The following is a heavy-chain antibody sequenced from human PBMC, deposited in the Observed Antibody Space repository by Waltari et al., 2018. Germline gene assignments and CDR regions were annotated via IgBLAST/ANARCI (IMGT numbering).Heavy chain of an antibody. CDR2: ISSHSTTI. D-gene: IGHD6-13*01. CDR3: ARGRQQLIP. V-gene: IGHV3-11*01. CDR1: GFSFRDYY. J-gene: IGHJ5*02. Sequence: QKQLVESGGGLVKPGGSLTLSCAASGFSFRDYYMTWVRQAPGKGLEWIGSISSHSTTIDYADSWKGRFTISRDNANTSAFLQIVSLRPDDTAVYYCARGRQQLIPWGQGTLVTVSS.